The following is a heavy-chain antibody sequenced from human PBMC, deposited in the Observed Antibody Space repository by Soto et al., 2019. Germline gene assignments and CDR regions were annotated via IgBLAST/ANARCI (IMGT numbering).Heavy chain of an antibody. CDR2: ISGSGSA. J-gene: IGHJ4*02. V-gene: IGHV3-23*01. CDR3: AKDLVYYYDSSGYYGYTG. Sequence: EVQLLESGGGLVQPGGSLRLSCAASGFTFNSYAMSWVRQAPGKGLEWDSSISGSGSAYYAGSVKGRFTISRDNSKNTLYLQMNSLRAEDTAVYYCAKDLVYYYDSSGYYGYTGWGQGTLVTVSS. CDR1: GFTFNSYA. D-gene: IGHD3-22*01.